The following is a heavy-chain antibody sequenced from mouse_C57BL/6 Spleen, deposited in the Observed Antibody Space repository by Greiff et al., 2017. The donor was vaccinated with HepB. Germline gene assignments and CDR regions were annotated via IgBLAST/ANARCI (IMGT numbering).Heavy chain of an antibody. CDR1: GFTFTDYY. J-gene: IGHJ4*01. Sequence: EVKLMESGGGLVQPGGSLSLSCAASGFTFTDYYMSWVRQPPGKALEWLGFIRNKANGYTTEYSASVKGRFTISRDNSQSILYLQMNALRAEDSATYYCARSTYYGYDGAMDYWGQGTSVTVSS. D-gene: IGHD2-9*01. CDR2: IRNKANGYTT. V-gene: IGHV7-3*01. CDR3: ARSTYYGYDGAMDY.